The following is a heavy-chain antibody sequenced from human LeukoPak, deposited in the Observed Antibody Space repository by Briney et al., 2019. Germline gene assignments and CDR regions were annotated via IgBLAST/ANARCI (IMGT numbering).Heavy chain of an antibody. CDR1: GGSISSDSYS. V-gene: IGHV4-30-2*01. D-gene: IGHD4-23*01. J-gene: IGHJ6*04. CDR3: ARVHYAGIFGGLGVMHV. Sequence: SETLSLTCAVSGGSISSDSYSWTWIRQAPTKGLEWIGYVYHSGSAYYNPAFESLVTMTADRSKNQFSLKLSSVTAADTAVYYCARVHYAGIFGGLGVMHVWGKGTTLTVSS. CDR2: VYHSGSA.